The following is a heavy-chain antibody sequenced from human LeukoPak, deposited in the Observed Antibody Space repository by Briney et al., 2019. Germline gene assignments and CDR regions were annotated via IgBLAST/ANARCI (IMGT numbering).Heavy chain of an antibody. CDR3: ARRGYGSGPDLGYSMDV. V-gene: IGHV5-51*01. J-gene: IGHJ6*03. CDR1: GYSFTNYW. CDR2: IYPSDSDT. Sequence: GESLKISCKGSGYSFTNYWIGWVRQMPGKGLEWMGIIYPSDSDTRYRPSFQGQVTISADKSINTAYLQWSSLKASDTAMYYCARRGYGSGPDLGYSMDVWGKGTTVTISS. D-gene: IGHD6-19*01.